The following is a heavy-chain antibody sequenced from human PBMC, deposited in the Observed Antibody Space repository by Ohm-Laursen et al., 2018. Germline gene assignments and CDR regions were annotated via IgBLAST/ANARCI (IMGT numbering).Heavy chain of an antibody. CDR1: GFTFSSYE. Sequence: SLRLSCSASGFTFSSYEMNWVRQSSGKGLEWLSYISGSGGTVYYADSVKGRFTISRDNAKSSLFLQINSLRVEDTAVYYCARRFDLPYSEHRLFDYWGQGTLVTVSS. CDR2: ISGSGGTV. V-gene: IGHV3-48*03. D-gene: IGHD3-9*01. J-gene: IGHJ4*02. CDR3: ARRFDLPYSEHRLFDY.